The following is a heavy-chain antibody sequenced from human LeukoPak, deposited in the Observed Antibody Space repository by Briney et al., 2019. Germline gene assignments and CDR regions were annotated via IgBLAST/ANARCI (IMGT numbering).Heavy chain of an antibody. D-gene: IGHD6-13*01. CDR2: INHSGST. CDR1: GGSFSGYY. V-gene: IGHV4-34*01. CDR3: ARRRRIIAGSYNWFDP. J-gene: IGHJ5*02. Sequence: SETLSLTCAVYGGSFSGYYWSWIRQPPGKGLEWIGEINHSGSTNYNPSLKSRVTISVDTSKNQFSLKLSSVTAADMAVYYCARRRRIIAGSYNWFDPWGQGTLVTVSS.